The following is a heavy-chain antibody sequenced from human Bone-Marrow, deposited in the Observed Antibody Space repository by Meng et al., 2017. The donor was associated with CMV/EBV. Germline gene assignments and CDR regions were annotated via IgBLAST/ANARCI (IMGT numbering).Heavy chain of an antibody. Sequence: ASVKVSCKASGYTFTSYDINWVRQATGQGLEWMGWMNPNSGNTGYAQKFQGRVTITRNTSISTAYMELSSLRSDDTAVYYCARDRISGRAGDRGENWFDPWGQGTLVTVSS. CDR1: GYTFTSYD. D-gene: IGHD7-27*01. CDR3: ARDRISGRAGDRGENWFDP. V-gene: IGHV1-8*03. CDR2: MNPNSGNT. J-gene: IGHJ5*02.